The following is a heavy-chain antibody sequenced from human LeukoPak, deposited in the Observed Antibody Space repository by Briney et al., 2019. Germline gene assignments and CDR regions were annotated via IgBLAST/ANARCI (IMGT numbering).Heavy chain of an antibody. D-gene: IGHD3-22*01. CDR1: GFTFSSYT. Sequence: GGSLRLSCAASGFTFSSYTMSWVRQAPGKGLEWVSAISGSGGSTYYADSVKGRFTISRDNSKNTLYLQMNSLRAEDTAVYYCAKDRDDDSSGYSSFDYWGQGTLVTVSS. CDR2: ISGSGGST. V-gene: IGHV3-23*01. J-gene: IGHJ4*02. CDR3: AKDRDDDSSGYSSFDY.